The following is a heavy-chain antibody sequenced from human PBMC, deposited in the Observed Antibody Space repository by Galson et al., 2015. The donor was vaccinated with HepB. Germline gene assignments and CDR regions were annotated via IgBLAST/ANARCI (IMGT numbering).Heavy chain of an antibody. V-gene: IGHV3-53*01. D-gene: IGHD6-13*01. Sequence: SLRLSCAASGFTVSRNYMSWVRQAPGKGLEWVSVIYSSGSTDYADSVKGRFIISRDNSKRTLYLQMNSLRAEDTAVYYCAGGYSSSWYSGSGYWGQGTLVTVSS. J-gene: IGHJ4*02. CDR1: GFTVSRNY. CDR2: IYSSGST. CDR3: AGGYSSSWYSGSGY.